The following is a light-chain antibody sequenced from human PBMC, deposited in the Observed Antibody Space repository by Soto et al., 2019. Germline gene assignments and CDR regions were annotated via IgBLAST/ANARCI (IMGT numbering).Light chain of an antibody. CDR3: SSYTSTSTVL. Sequence: QSALTQPASGSGSPGQSITISCTGTSSDVGGYIYVSWYQQHPGKAPKLMIYEFSHRPSGVSNRFSGSKSGNTASLTISGSQAEDEADYYCSSYTSTSTVLFGGGTKLTVL. CDR1: SSDVGGYIY. CDR2: EFS. J-gene: IGLJ2*01. V-gene: IGLV2-14*01.